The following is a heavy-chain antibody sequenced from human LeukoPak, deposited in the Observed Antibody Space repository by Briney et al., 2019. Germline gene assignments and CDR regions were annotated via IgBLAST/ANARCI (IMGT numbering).Heavy chain of an antibody. D-gene: IGHD5-12*01. Sequence: GESLQISCKGSGYSFTSDWIGWVRQMPGKSLEWMGIIYPGDSDTRYSPSFQGQVTISADKSISTAYLQWSSLKASDTAMYYCARLNSGYEPHYGMDVWGQGTTVTVSS. CDR1: GYSFTSDW. J-gene: IGHJ6*02. CDR2: IYPGDSDT. V-gene: IGHV5-51*01. CDR3: ARLNSGYEPHYGMDV.